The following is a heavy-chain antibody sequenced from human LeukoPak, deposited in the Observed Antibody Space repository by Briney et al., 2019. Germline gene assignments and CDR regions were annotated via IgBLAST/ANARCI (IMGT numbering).Heavy chain of an antibody. D-gene: IGHD3-10*01. CDR1: GFTFDDYA. V-gene: IGHV3-9*01. Sequence: PGGSLRLSCAASGFTFDDYAMHWVRQAPGKGLEWVSGISWNSGSIGYADSVKGRFTISRDNAKNSLYLQMNSLRAEDTALYYCAKDIAFGEFTSFDYWGQGTLVTVSS. CDR3: AKDIAFGEFTSFDY. CDR2: ISWNSGSI. J-gene: IGHJ4*02.